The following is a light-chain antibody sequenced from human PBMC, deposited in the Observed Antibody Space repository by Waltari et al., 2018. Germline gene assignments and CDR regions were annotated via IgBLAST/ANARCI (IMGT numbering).Light chain of an antibody. V-gene: IGLV2-11*01. Sequence: SALTQPRSVSGSPGQSVTISCTGTTNDLGRYNYVSWYQQHPGKAPKLIILAVTKRPAGVPDRLSGSKSGNTAALTISGLRAEDEAEYYCCSYAGSYTWVFGGGTKLTVV. CDR2: AVT. CDR1: TNDLGRYNY. J-gene: IGLJ3*02. CDR3: CSYAGSYTWV.